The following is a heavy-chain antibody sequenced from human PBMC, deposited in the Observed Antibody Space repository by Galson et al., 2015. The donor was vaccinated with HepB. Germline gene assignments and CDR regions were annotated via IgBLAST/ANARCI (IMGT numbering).Heavy chain of an antibody. CDR1: GFTFSSYG. CDR3: AKEGVAYYYYYGMDV. J-gene: IGHJ6*02. CDR2: IRYDGSNK. Sequence: SLRLSCAASGFTFSSYGMHWVRQAPGKGLEWVAFIRYDGSNKYYADSVKGRFTISRDNSKNTLYLQMNSLRAEDTAVYYCAKEGVAYYYYYGMDVWGQGTTVTVSS. V-gene: IGHV3-30*02.